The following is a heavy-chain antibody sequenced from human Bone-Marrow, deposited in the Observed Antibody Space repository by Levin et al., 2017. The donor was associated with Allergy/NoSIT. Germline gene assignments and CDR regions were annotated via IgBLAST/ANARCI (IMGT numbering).Heavy chain of an antibody. D-gene: IGHD5-24*01. J-gene: IGHJ4*02. V-gene: IGHV3-74*01. CDR1: GFTFGSYW. Sequence: GESLKISCEASGFTFGSYWMHWVRQAPGKGLVWVSGSNGDGSDTSYADSVKGQFTISRDNAKNTLFLQMNSLRAEDTAVYYCAGGGATIPYWGQGTLVTVSS. CDR2: SNGDGSDT. CDR3: AGGGATIPY.